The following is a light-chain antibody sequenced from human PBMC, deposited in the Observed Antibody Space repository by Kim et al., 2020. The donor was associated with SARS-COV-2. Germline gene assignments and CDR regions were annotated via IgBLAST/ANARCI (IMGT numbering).Light chain of an antibody. CDR1: QGLSSSY. Sequence: VLTQSPDTLSLSLGDTATLSCRVSQGLSSSYLAWYQQRPGQPPRLLIYGASTRATGVPERFSGGRSGPDFTLSISGLQLEDFAVYYCQQYSGTLPWTFGQGTKLEI. J-gene: IGKJ1*01. V-gene: IGKV3-20*01. CDR2: GAS. CDR3: QQYSGTLPWT.